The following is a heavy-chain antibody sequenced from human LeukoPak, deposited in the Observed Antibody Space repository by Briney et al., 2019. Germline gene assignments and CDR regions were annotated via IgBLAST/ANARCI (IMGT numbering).Heavy chain of an antibody. CDR2: VYYSGTT. V-gene: IGHV4-59*11. Sequence: SETLSLTCTVSGGSITSHYWSWIRQPPGKGLEWIGYVYYSGTTNYNPSLKSRVTISVDNSNNKFSLRLSSVTAADTALYYCARGTLYSGWSYYFDSWGQGTLVTVSS. CDR3: ARGTLYSGWSYYFDS. CDR1: GGSITSHY. J-gene: IGHJ4*02. D-gene: IGHD6-19*01.